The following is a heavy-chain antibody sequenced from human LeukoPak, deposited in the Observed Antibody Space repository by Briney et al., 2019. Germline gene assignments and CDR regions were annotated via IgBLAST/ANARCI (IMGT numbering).Heavy chain of an antibody. Sequence: GGSLRLSCAASGFTFSSYWMSWVRQAPGKGREWVANIKQDGSEKYYVDSVKGRFTISRDNARNSLYLQMNSLRAEDTAVYYCARDPYSGTYGDTYYYYMDVWGKGTTVTISS. CDR3: ARDPYSGTYGDTYYYYMDV. CDR1: GFTFSSYW. D-gene: IGHD1-26*01. CDR2: IKQDGSEK. V-gene: IGHV3-7*01. J-gene: IGHJ6*03.